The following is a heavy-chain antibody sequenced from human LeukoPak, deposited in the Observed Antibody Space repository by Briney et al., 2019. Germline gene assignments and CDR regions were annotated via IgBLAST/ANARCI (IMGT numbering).Heavy chain of an antibody. V-gene: IGHV4-59*01. CDR2: IYCSGST. Sequence: SETLSLTCTVSAGSINNYYWSWIRQPPGKGLEWIGYIYCSGSTNYNPSLKSRVTISVDTSKKQVSLNLSSVTAADTAVYYCARVAARYVGMDVWGQGTTVTVSS. CDR1: AGSINNYY. J-gene: IGHJ6*02. D-gene: IGHD6-6*01. CDR3: ARVAARYVGMDV.